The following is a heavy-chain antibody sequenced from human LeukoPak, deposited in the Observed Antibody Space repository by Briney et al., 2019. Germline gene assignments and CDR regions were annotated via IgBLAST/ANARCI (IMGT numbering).Heavy chain of an antibody. D-gene: IGHD3-3*01. CDR3: AKDTCQYYDFWSAPFCYMDV. CDR1: GFTFDDYA. CDR2: ISWNSGSI. J-gene: IGHJ6*03. Sequence: PGRSLRLSCAASGFTFDDYAMHWVRQAPGKGLEWVSGISWNSGSIGYADSVKGRFTISRDNAKNSLYLQMNSLRAEDTALYYCAKDTCQYYDFWSAPFCYMDVWGKGTTVTVSS. V-gene: IGHV3-9*01.